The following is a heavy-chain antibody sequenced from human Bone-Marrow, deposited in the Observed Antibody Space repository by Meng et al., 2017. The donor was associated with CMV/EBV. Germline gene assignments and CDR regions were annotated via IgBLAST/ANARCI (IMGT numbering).Heavy chain of an antibody. CDR3: ARFGPYDFWSGYYSTWFYGMDV. J-gene: IGHJ6*02. D-gene: IGHD3-3*01. Sequence: SLTCAVSGGSISSSNRWSWVRQPPGKGLEWIGEIYHSGSTNYNPSLKSRVTISVDKSKTQFSLKLSSVTAADTAVYYCARFGPYDFWSGYYSTWFYGMDVWGQGNTVTVSS. CDR2: IYHSGST. V-gene: IGHV4-4*02. CDR1: GGSISSSNR.